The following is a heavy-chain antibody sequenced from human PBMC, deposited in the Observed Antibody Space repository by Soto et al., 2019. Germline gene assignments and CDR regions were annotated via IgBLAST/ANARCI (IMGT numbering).Heavy chain of an antibody. J-gene: IGHJ6*02. CDR1: GGAFSSYA. CDR2: IIPIFGTA. Sequence: SVKVSCKASGGAFSSYAISWVRQAPGQGLEWMGGIIPIFGTADYAQKFQGRVTITADESTSTAYMELSSLRSEDTAVYYCAREKATIAAAGPPYYYYYGMDVWGQGTTVTVSS. V-gene: IGHV1-69*13. D-gene: IGHD6-13*01. CDR3: AREKATIAAAGPPYYYYYGMDV.